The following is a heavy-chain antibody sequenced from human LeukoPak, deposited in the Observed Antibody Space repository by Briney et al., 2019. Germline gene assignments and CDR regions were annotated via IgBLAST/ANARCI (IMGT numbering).Heavy chain of an antibody. J-gene: IGHJ6*03. D-gene: IGHD6-13*01. CDR2: MYYSEST. V-gene: IGHV4-59*01. CDR3: ARDRVGQQLVGRKYYYYYMDV. CDR1: GGSIRSYY. Sequence: SETLSLTCTVSGGSIRSYYWSWIRQPPGKGLEWIGYMYYSESTNYNPSLKSRVTISVDMSKNQVSLKLSSVTAADTAVYYCARDRVGQQLVGRKYYYYYMDVWGKGTTVTISS.